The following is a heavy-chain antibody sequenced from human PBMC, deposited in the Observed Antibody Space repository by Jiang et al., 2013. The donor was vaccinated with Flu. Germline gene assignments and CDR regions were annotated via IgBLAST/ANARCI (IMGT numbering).Heavy chain of an antibody. D-gene: IGHD4/OR15-4a*01. CDR1: GGSISSSSYY. J-gene: IGHJ2*01. CDR3: ARHGATFRAWYFDL. V-gene: IGHV4-39*01. CDR2: IYYSGST. Sequence: ETLSLTCSVSGGSISSSSYYWGWIRQPPGKGLEWIGSIYYSGSTYYNPSLKSRVTISVDTSKNQFSLKLSSVTAADTAVYYCARHGATFRAWYFDLWGRGTLVTVSS.